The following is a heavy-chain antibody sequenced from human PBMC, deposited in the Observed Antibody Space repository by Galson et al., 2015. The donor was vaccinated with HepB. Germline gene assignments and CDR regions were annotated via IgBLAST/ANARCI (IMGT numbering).Heavy chain of an antibody. CDR3: ATPVGPFYGDPPGYGMDV. CDR1: GYTLTELS. D-gene: IGHD4-17*01. J-gene: IGHJ6*02. V-gene: IGHV1-24*01. CDR2: FDPEDGET. Sequence: SVKVSCKVSGYTLTELSMHWVRQAPGKGLEWMGGFDPEDGETIYAQKFQGRVTMTEDTSTDTAYMELSSLRSEDTAVYYCATPVGPFYGDPPGYGMDVWGQGTTVTVSS.